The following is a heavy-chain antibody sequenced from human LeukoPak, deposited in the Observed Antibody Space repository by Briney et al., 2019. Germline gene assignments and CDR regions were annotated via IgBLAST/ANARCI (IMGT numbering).Heavy chain of an antibody. J-gene: IGHJ4*02. D-gene: IGHD5-12*01. CDR3: AKGAYDYVEMGYFDN. Sequence: GTLRLSWAPSGFSFSSYAMSWIRQAPGKGLEWVSHIIGSSGATFYADSVKGRFTISRDNSKNTLYLQMSSLRAEDTAVYFCAKGAYDYVEMGYFDNWGQGTLVTVSS. V-gene: IGHV3-23*01. CDR1: GFSFSSYA. CDR2: IIGSSGAT.